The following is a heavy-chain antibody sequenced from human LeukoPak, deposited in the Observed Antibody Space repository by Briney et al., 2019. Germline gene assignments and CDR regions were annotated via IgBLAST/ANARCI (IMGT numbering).Heavy chain of an antibody. CDR1: GYTFTGYY. D-gene: IGHD3-22*01. CDR2: INPNSGGT. V-gene: IGHV1-2*02. CDR3: ASPTDSSGYYSFDY. J-gene: IGHJ4*02. Sequence: GASVKVSCKASGYTFTGYYMHWVRQAPGQGLEWMGWINPNSGGTNYAQKFQGRVTMTRDTSISTAYMELSRLRSDDTAVYYCASPTDSSGYYSFDYWGQGTLVTASS.